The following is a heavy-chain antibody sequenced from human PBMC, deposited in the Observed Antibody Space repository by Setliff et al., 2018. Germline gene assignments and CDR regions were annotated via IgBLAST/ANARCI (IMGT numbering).Heavy chain of an antibody. CDR3: ARDTPPRYTGYSDG. CDR1: GYTFTSYG. V-gene: IGHV1-18*01. D-gene: IGHD5-18*01. Sequence: ASVKVSCKASGYTFTSYGISWVRQAPGQGLEWMGYISAYNGHTNYAEKVQGRIAMTTDTSTNTAYMELRNLRSDDTAVYYCARDTPPRYTGYSDGWGTGTTVTVSS. CDR2: ISAYNGHT. J-gene: IGHJ6*04.